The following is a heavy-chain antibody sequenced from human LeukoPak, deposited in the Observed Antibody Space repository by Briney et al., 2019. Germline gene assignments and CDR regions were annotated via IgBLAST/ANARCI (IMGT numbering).Heavy chain of an antibody. J-gene: IGHJ4*02. CDR2: INPNSGGT. D-gene: IGHD6-6*01. CDR3: ATRDPYSSSQFDY. CDR1: GYTFTGYY. Sequence: ASVKVSCKASGYTFTGYYMHWVRQAPGQGLGWMGWINPNSGGTNYAQKFQGWVTMTRDTSISTAYMELSRLRSDDTAVYYCATRDPYSSSQFDYWGQGTLVTVSS. V-gene: IGHV1-2*04.